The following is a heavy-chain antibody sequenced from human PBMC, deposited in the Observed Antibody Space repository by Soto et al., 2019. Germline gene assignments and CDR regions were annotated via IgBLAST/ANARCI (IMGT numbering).Heavy chain of an antibody. D-gene: IGHD1-1*01. Sequence: GESLKISCSVSGFTLSDYHMHWVRQAPGKGLEYVSSISPNGERTYYAESVKGRFTISRDNSKNTLYLQMSSLRGVDTAVYYCVKDRWIDYWGQGILVTVSS. CDR3: VKDRWIDY. V-gene: IGHV3-64D*06. CDR1: GFTLSDYH. J-gene: IGHJ4*02. CDR2: ISPNGERT.